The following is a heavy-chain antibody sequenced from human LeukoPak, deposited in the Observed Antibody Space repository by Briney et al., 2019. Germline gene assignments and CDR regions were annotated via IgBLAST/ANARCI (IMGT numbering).Heavy chain of an antibody. D-gene: IGHD1-20*01. CDR2: ISNSGTTR. CDR1: GFTFSDYY. J-gene: IGHJ4*02. Sequence: PGGSLRLSCAASGFTFSDYYMSWIRQAPGGGLEWVSYISNSGTTRYYADSVKGRFTISRDNAKNSLYLQMNSLSAEDTAVYYCARDIGITGSDFDYWGQGTLVTVSS. V-gene: IGHV3-11*04. CDR3: ARDIGITGSDFDY.